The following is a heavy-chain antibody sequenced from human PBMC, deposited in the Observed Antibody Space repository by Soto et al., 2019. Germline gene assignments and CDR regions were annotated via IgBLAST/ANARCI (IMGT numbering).Heavy chain of an antibody. J-gene: IGHJ4*02. CDR1: GGSISSSSYY. Sequence: SETLSLTCTVSGGSISSSSYYWGWIRQPPGKGLEWIGSIYYSGSTYYNPSLKSRVTISVDTSKNQFSLKLSSATAADTAVYSCARLRILTDSDVYFDYWGQGTLVTVSS. D-gene: IGHD3-9*01. CDR2: IYYSGST. CDR3: ARLRILTDSDVYFDY. V-gene: IGHV4-39*01.